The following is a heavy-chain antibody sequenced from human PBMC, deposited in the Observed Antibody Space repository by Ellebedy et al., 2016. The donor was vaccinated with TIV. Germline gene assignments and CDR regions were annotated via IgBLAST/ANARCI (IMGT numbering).Heavy chain of an antibody. D-gene: IGHD2-21*01. J-gene: IGHJ3*02. CDR3: VRDRMGATYTFDM. CDR2: INEDGNRI. Sequence: GESLKISCAASGVTFTNYAIHWVRQGPGKGLVWVSHINEDGNRITYADSVKGRFAISRDIARNTLFLQMDSLRAEDTAVYYCVRDRMGATYTFDMWGQGTMVTVSS. V-gene: IGHV3-74*01. CDR1: GVTFTNYA.